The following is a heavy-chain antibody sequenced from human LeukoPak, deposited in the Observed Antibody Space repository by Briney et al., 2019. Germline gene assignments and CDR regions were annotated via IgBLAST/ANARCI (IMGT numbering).Heavy chain of an antibody. CDR1: GFTFSTYA. V-gene: IGHV3-23*01. CDR3: AQFGPGMAVGDY. J-gene: IGHJ4*02. D-gene: IGHD2-8*01. CDR2: ISSSRTT. Sequence: GGSLRLYCVASGFTFSTYAMSWVRQAPGKGLEWVSAISSSRTTYYADSVKGRFTISRDNSENTVYLQMNSLRAEDTAVYYCAQFGPGMAVGDYWGQGTLVTVSS.